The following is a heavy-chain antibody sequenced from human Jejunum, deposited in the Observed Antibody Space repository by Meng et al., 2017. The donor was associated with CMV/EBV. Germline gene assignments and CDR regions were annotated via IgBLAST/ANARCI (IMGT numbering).Heavy chain of an antibody. CDR3: ARLSDS. D-gene: IGHD2-15*01. CDR2: ITGSGGNT. Sequence: LIISCSASAFPCSSHSIGWVRQAPGKGLKWVASITGSGGNTYYAASVKGRFTISRDNSKNTLYLQMNSLRADDTAVYYCARLSDSWGQGTRVTVSS. V-gene: IGHV3-23*01. CDR1: AFPCSSHS. J-gene: IGHJ4*02.